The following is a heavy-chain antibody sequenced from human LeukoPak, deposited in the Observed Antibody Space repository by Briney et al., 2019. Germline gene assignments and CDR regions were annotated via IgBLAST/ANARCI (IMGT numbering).Heavy chain of an antibody. D-gene: IGHD2-15*01. J-gene: IGHJ4*02. CDR1: GFTFSSYW. CDR3: ARARCSGGSCYSNRYFDY. Sequence: PGGSLRLSCAASGFTFSSYWMSWVRQAPGKGLEWVANIKQDGSEKYYVDSVKGRFTISRDNAKNSLYLQMNSLRAEDTAVYYCARARCSGGSCYSNRYFDYWGQGTLVTVSS. CDR2: IKQDGSEK. V-gene: IGHV3-7*01.